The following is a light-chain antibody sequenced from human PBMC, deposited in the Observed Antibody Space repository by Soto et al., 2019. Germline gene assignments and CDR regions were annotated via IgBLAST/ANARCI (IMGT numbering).Light chain of an antibody. J-gene: IGKJ4*01. CDR2: TAS. CDR3: QQYFSYPLT. CDR1: PGISSH. Sequence: ALRMTQSPSSFSASTGDRVTITCRASPGISSHLAWYQVKPGKAPRLLIYTASYLESGVPSRFSGSGSGTDFTLTISSLQSEDFAVYYCQQYFSYPLTFGGGTKVEIK. V-gene: IGKV1-8*01.